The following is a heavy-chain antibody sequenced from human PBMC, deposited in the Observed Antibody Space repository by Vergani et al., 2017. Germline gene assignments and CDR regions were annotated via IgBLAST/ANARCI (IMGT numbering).Heavy chain of an antibody. D-gene: IGHD6-13*01. V-gene: IGHV4-61*02. Sequence: QVQLQESGPGLVRPSQTLSLTCTVSGGSISSGSYYWSWFRQPAGKGLEWIGRFYTGGGTSYNPSLKRRVTISVDTSKNQFPLQLSSVTAADTAVYYCARYPLYSTTWPFLLLDMDVWGQGTTVTVSS. CDR1: GGSISSGSYY. J-gene: IGHJ6*02. CDR3: ARYPLYSTTWPFLLLDMDV. CDR2: FYTGGGT.